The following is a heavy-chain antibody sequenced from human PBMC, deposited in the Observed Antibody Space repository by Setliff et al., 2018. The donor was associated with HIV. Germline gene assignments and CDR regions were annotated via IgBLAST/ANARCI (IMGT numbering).Heavy chain of an antibody. J-gene: IGHJ4*02. CDR2: FYYNGNT. V-gene: IGHV4-39*01. CDR3: ARFVLAWFDFSTGAVEVTDPYAFDF. Sequence: SETLSLTCSVSGGSLTSKNYYWGWIRQTPEKGLEWIGDFYYNGNTFYNPSLESRVMISVDTSKNQFSLKLTSVTAADTAVYFCARFVLAWFDFSTGAVEVTDPYAFDFWGQGILVTVSS. CDR1: GGSLTSKNYY. D-gene: IGHD2-21*02.